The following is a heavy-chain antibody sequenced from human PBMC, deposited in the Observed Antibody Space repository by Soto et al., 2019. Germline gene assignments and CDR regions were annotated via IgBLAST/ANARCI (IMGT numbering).Heavy chain of an antibody. Sequence: QVQLVESGGGEVQPGRSLTISCAASGFTFSTYGMHWVRQTPGKGLEWVAVISYDGTNKFYSDSVKGRFTISIDNFKNTLILQMNSLRVDDTAVYSCAKDLPSYGDYDYYCYGMDVWGLGTRVTVSS. J-gene: IGHJ6*02. D-gene: IGHD4-17*01. V-gene: IGHV3-30*18. CDR1: GFTFSTYG. CDR2: ISYDGTNK. CDR3: AKDLPSYGDYDYYCYGMDV.